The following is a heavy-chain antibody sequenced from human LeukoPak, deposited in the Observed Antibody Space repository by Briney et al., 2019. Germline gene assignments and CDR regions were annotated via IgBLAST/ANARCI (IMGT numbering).Heavy chain of an antibody. D-gene: IGHD1-1*01. CDR1: GFTFSRFG. J-gene: IGHJ4*02. Sequence: PGRSLRLSCVASGFTFSRFGMHWVRQAPGKGLEWVAAISNDGNNKVYADSVKGRFTISRDNSKNTLYVEMNSRRVEDTAVYYCTNYHGDDNFDYWGQGTLVTVSS. CDR3: TNYHGDDNFDY. CDR2: ISNDGNNK. V-gene: IGHV3-30*18.